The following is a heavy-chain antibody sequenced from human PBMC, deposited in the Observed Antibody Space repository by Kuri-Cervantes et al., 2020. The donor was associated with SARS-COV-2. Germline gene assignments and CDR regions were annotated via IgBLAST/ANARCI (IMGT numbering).Heavy chain of an antibody. CDR2: IYYSGST. V-gene: IGHV4-30-4*08. D-gene: IGHD3-22*01. J-gene: IGHJ2*01. Sequence: SETLSLSCTVSGGSISSGDYYWSWIRQPPGKGLEWIGYIYYSGSTYYNPSLKSRVTISVDTSKNQFSLKLTSVTAADTTLCYCARQLYYYDSRSHLRGSLDLWGRGAQVTVSS. CDR3: ARQLYYYDSRSHLRGSLDL. CDR1: GGSISSGDYY.